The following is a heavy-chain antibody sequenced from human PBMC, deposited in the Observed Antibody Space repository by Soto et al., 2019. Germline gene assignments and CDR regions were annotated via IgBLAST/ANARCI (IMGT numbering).Heavy chain of an antibody. J-gene: IGHJ4*02. Sequence: QVQLVESGGGMVQPGRSLRLSCAASGFTFSSYAMHWVRQAPGKGLEWVAVISYDGSNKYYADSVKGRFTISRDNSKNTLYLQMNSLRAEDTAVYYCARGGALLWFGELLSIDYWGQGTLVTVSS. CDR2: ISYDGSNK. CDR3: ARGGALLWFGELLSIDY. CDR1: GFTFSSYA. D-gene: IGHD3-10*01. V-gene: IGHV3-30-3*01.